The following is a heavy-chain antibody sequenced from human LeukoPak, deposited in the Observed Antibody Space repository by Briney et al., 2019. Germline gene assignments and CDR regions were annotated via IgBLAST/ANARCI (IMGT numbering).Heavy chain of an antibody. V-gene: IGHV4-4*07. D-gene: IGHD6-19*01. CDR3: AGAIAVAGTVYYYYGMDV. CDR2: IYTSGST. J-gene: IGHJ6*02. CDR1: GGSISSYY. Sequence: PSETLSLTCTVSGGSISSYYWSWIRQPAGKGLEWIGRIYTSGSTNYNPSLKSRVTMSVDTSKNQFSLKLSSVTAADTAVYYCAGAIAVAGTVYYYYGMDVWGQGTTVTVSS.